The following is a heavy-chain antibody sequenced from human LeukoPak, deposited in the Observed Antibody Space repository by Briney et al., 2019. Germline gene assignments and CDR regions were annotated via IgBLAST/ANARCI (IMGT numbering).Heavy chain of an antibody. D-gene: IGHD5-18*01. Sequence: PGWSLRLSCAASGFTFSSYGMHWVRQAPGKGLEWVAFIRYDGSNKYYADSVKGRFTISRDNSKNTLYLQMNSLRAEDTAVYYCAKERDTAMVTIDYWGQGTLVTVSS. J-gene: IGHJ4*02. CDR3: AKERDTAMVTIDY. V-gene: IGHV3-30*02. CDR1: GFTFSSYG. CDR2: IRYDGSNK.